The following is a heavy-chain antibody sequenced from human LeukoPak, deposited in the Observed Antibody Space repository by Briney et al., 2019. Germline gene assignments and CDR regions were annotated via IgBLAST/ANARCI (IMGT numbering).Heavy chain of an antibody. CDR1: GGSISSGGYS. CDR3: GRGGIAAAASGIDY. V-gene: IGHV4-30-2*01. Sequence: SQTLSLTCAVSGGSISSGGYSWSWIRQPPGKGLEWIGYIYQNGNTYYSPSLKSRVTISVDRSKNQFSLNLSSVTAADTAVYYCGRGGIAAAASGIDYWGQGTLVAVSS. J-gene: IGHJ4*02. D-gene: IGHD6-13*01. CDR2: IYQNGNT.